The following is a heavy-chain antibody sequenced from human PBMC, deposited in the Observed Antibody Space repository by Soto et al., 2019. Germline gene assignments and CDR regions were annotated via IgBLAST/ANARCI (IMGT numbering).Heavy chain of an antibody. CDR3: ASRPGSPRYYYYGMDV. J-gene: IGHJ6*02. D-gene: IGHD3-10*01. V-gene: IGHV1-69*13. Sequence: GASVKVSCKASGGTFSSYAISWVRQAPGQGPEWMGGIIPIFGTANYAQKFQGRVTITADESTSTAYMELSSLRSEDTAVYYCASRPGSPRYYYYGMDVWGQGTTVTVSS. CDR2: IIPIFGTA. CDR1: GGTFSSYA.